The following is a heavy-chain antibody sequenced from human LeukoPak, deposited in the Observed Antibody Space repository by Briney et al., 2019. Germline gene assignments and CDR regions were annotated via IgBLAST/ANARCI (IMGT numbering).Heavy chain of an antibody. J-gene: IGHJ4*02. V-gene: IGHV4-61*02. CDR1: GGSISSGGYY. D-gene: IGHD3-22*01. CDR2: IYSSGST. CDR3: ARTAGSGYYSY. Sequence: SETLSPTCTVSGGSISSGGYYWSWIRQPAGKGLEWIGRIYSSGSTNYNPSLKSRVTMSVDTSKNQFSLKLSFVTAADTAVYYCARTAGSGYYSYWGQGTLVTVSS.